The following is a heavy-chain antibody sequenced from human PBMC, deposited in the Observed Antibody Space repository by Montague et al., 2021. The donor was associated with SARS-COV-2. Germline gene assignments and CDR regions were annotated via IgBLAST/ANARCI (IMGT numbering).Heavy chain of an antibody. CDR2: IYYSGST. CDR1: GGSISSYY. D-gene: IGHD5-24*01. V-gene: IGHV4-59*01. Sequence: SETLSLTCTVPGGSISSYYWSWIRQPPGKGLEWIGYIYYSGSTNYNPSLKSRVTISVDTSKNQFSLKLSSVTAAGTAVYYCARVFPRWLQFDPYFDYWGQGTLVTVSS. CDR3: ARVFPRWLQFDPYFDY. J-gene: IGHJ4*02.